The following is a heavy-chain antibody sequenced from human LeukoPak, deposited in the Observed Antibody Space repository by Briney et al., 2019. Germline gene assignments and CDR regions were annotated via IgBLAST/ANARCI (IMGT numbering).Heavy chain of an antibody. D-gene: IGHD6-13*01. CDR1: GGTFSSYA. J-gene: IGHJ6*02. V-gene: IGHV1-69*04. CDR3: ASAAAYKSRYYYYGMDV. Sequence: SVKVSCKASGGTFSSYAISWVRQAPGQGLEWMGKIIPIFGIANYAQKFQGRVTITADKSTSTAYMELSSLRSEDTAVYYCASAAAYKSRYYYYGMDVWGQGTTVTVSS. CDR2: IIPIFGIA.